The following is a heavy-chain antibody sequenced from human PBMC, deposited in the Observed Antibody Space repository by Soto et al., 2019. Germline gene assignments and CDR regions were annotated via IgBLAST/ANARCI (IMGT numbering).Heavy chain of an antibody. CDR1: GFTFSDYY. CDR2: ISSSGSTI. D-gene: IGHD5-18*01. CDR3: AREIVDTAMVTYHYYYGMDV. Sequence: QVQLVESGGGLVKPGGSLRLSCAASGFTFSDYYMSWIRQAPGKGLEWVSYISSSGSTIYYADSEKGRFTISRDNAKNSLYLQMNSLRAEDTAVYYCAREIVDTAMVTYHYYYGMDVWGQGTTVTVSS. V-gene: IGHV3-11*01. J-gene: IGHJ6*02.